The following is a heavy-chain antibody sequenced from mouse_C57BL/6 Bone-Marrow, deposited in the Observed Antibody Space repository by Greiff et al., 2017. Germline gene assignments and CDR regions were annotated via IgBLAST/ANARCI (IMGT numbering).Heavy chain of an antibody. J-gene: IGHJ2*01. Sequence: VQLQQSGPELVKPGASVKISCKASGYAFSSSWMNWVKQRPGKGLEWIGRIYPGDGDTNYNGKFKGKATLTADKSSSTAYMQLSSLTSEASAVYFCARGGGYGYDLDYWGKGTTLTVSS. D-gene: IGHD2-2*01. V-gene: IGHV1-82*01. CDR1: GYAFSSSW. CDR2: IYPGDGDT. CDR3: ARGGGYGYDLDY.